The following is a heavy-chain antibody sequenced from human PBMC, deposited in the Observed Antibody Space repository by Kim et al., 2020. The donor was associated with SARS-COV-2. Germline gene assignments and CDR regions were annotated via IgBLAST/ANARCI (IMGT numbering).Heavy chain of an antibody. Sequence: SETLSLTCAVSGGSISSSNWWSWVRQPPGKGLEWIGEIYHSGSTNYNPSLKSRVTISVDKSKNQFSLKLSSVTAAYTAVYYCARGGEMGDCSSTSCYTDNWFDPWGQGTLVTVSS. D-gene: IGHD2-2*02. CDR1: GGSISSSNW. CDR3: ARGGEMGDCSSTSCYTDNWFDP. CDR2: IYHSGST. J-gene: IGHJ5*02. V-gene: IGHV4-4*02.